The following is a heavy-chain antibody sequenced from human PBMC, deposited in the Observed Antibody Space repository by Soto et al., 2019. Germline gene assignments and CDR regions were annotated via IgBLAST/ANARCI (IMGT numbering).Heavy chain of an antibody. J-gene: IGHJ4*02. V-gene: IGHV5-51*01. D-gene: IGHD3-22*01. CDR2: IYPGDSDT. CDR1: GYSFTSYW. Sequence: PGESLKISCKGSGYSFTSYWIGWVRQMPGKGLEWMGIIYPGDSDTRYSPSFQGQVTISADKSISTAYLQWSSLKASDTAMYYCARRNYYYDSSGYYYYYFDYWGQGTLVTVSS. CDR3: ARRNYYYDSSGYYYYYFDY.